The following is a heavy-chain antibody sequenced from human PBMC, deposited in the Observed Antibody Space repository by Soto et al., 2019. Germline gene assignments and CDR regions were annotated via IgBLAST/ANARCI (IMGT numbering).Heavy chain of an antibody. J-gene: IGHJ6*02. V-gene: IGHV1-69*13. D-gene: IGHD4-4*01. CDR1: GGTFSSYA. Sequence: VASVKVSCKASGGTFSSYAISWVRQAPGQGLEWMGGIIPIFGTANYAQKFQGRVTITADESMSTAYMELSSLRSEDTAVYYCARVEGMVSRYSNYRSYYYGMDVWGQGTTVTVSS. CDR2: IIPIFGTA. CDR3: ARVEGMVSRYSNYRSYYYGMDV.